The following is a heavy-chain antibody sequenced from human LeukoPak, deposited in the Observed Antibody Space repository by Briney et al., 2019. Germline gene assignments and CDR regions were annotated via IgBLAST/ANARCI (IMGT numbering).Heavy chain of an antibody. CDR2: ISAYNGNT. Sequence: ASVKVSCKASGGTFGSYAISWVRQAPGQGLEWMGWISAYNGNTNYAQKLQGRVTMTTDTSTSTAYMELRSLRSDDTAVYYCARDAAAAGTVDYWGQGTLVTVSS. CDR3: ARDAAAAGTVDY. J-gene: IGHJ4*02. CDR1: GGTFGSYA. D-gene: IGHD6-13*01. V-gene: IGHV1-18*01.